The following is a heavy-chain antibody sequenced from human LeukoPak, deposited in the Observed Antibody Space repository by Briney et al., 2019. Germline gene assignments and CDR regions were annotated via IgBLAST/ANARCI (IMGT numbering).Heavy chain of an antibody. CDR3: ARGTTVTTYYFDY. Sequence: PSETLSLTCAVYGGSFSGYYWSWIRQPPGKGLEWLGEINHSGSTNYNPSLKSRVTISVDTSKNQFSLKLSSVTAADTAVYYCARGTTVTTYYFDYWGQGTLVTVSS. V-gene: IGHV4-34*01. CDR1: GGSFSGYY. CDR2: INHSGST. D-gene: IGHD4-17*01. J-gene: IGHJ4*02.